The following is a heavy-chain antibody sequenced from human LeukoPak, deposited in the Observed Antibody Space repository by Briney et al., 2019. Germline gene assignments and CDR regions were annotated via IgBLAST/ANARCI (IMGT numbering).Heavy chain of an antibody. V-gene: IGHV4-34*01. CDR2: VGHSGTT. D-gene: IGHD3-10*01. Sequence: PSETLSLTCAVYGGSLNDYLWSWIRQPPGQGLGWIGEVGHSGTTNYNPSLKSRVTISVDTSKNQFSLKLTSVTAADTAVYYCARELISSRAAFDTWGQGTVVTVSS. CDR1: GGSLNDYL. CDR3: ARELISSRAAFDT. J-gene: IGHJ3*02.